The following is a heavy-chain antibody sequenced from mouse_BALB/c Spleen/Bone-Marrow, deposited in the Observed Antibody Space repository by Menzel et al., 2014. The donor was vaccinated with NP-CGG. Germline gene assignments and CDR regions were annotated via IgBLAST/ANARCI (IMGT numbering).Heavy chain of an antibody. V-gene: IGHV5-17*02. J-gene: IGHJ2*01. Sequence: DVLLVESGGGLVQPGGSRKLSCAASGFTFSSIAMHWVRQAPEKGLEWVAYISSGSSTVYYADKVMGRFTISRDNPKNTLYLQMTSLKSEDTAMYYCARSSSSSDYFDYWGQGTTLTVSS. CDR3: ARSSSSSDYFDY. D-gene: IGHD1-1*01. CDR1: GFTFSSIA. CDR2: ISSGSSTV.